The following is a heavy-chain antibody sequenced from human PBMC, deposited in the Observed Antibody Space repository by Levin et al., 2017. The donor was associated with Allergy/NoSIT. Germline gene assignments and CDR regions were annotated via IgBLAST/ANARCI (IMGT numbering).Heavy chain of an antibody. CDR3: VRESPSVFDI. V-gene: IGHV3-74*01. CDR2: INIDGASI. D-gene: IGHD5/OR15-5a*01. Sequence: GGSLRLSCAASGFTFSTYWMHWVRQAPGKGLVWVSRINIDGASIVYADSVKGRFTISRDNNKNMLYLQMNSLRAEDTALYYCVRESPSVFDIWGQGTTVTVSS. CDR1: GFTFSTYW. J-gene: IGHJ3*02.